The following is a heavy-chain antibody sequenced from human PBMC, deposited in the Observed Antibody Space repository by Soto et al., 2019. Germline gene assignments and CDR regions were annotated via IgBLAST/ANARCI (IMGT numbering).Heavy chain of an antibody. CDR3: AKVFSPEGGNYFDF. J-gene: IGHJ4*02. V-gene: IGHV3-23*01. Sequence: GGSLRLSCAASGFMFNNYAMDWVRQAPGKGLEWDSAISNSFSDGNTHYADSVKGRFTISRDNDKKTVFLEMNSLRAEDTAVYYCAKVFSPEGGNYFDFWGQGTLVTVSS. CDR2: ISNSFSDGNT. CDR1: GFMFNNYA.